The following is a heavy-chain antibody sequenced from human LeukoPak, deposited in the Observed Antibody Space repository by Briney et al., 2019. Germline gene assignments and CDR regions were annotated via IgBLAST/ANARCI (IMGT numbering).Heavy chain of an antibody. CDR3: AKDPNGDYIGAFDF. J-gene: IGHJ3*01. CDR2: IIGNGGWA. CDR1: GLTFSNYA. D-gene: IGHD4-17*01. V-gene: IGHV3-23*01. Sequence: GGSLRLSCAASGLTFSNYAMMWLRQAPGKGLEWVAAIIGNGGWALYADSVKGRFTISRDNSKNTLYLQMSSLRAEDTAVYYCAKDPNGDYIGAFDFWGQGTMVTVSS.